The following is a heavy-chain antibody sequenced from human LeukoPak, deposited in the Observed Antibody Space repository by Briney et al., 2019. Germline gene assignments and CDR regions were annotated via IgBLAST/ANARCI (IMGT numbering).Heavy chain of an antibody. D-gene: IGHD5-12*01. V-gene: IGHV3-30*18. J-gene: IGHJ4*02. CDR1: GXAFNNYG. Sequence: GRSLRLSCAASGXAFNNYGMHWVRQAPGKGLEWVAVVSYDGSYTYYADSVKGRFSISRDNSKNTLYVQLNSLRVEDTAVYYCAKEFSGYGFDFWGQGTLVTVSS. CDR2: VSYDGSYT. CDR3: AKEFSGYGFDF.